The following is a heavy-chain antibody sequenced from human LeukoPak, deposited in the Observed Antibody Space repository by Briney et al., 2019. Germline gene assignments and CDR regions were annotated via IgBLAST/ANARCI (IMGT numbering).Heavy chain of an antibody. CDR2: INPNSGGT. CDR1: GYTFTGYY. Sequence: ASVKVSCKASGYTFTGYYMHWVRQAPGQGLEWMGWINPNSGGTNYAQKFQGRVTMTRDTSTSTAYMELSRLRSDDTAVYYCARDRGGIAGADYYYYGMDVWGQGTTVTVSS. J-gene: IGHJ6*02. D-gene: IGHD6-13*01. V-gene: IGHV1-2*02. CDR3: ARDRGGIAGADYYYYGMDV.